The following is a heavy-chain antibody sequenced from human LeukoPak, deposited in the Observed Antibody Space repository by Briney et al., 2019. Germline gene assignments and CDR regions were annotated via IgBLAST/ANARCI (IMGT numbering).Heavy chain of an antibody. V-gene: IGHV1-2*02. CDR1: GYTFTGYY. D-gene: IGHD5-18*01. CDR3: ARETGYAYGRAPLDY. CDR2: INPNSGGT. Sequence: ASVKVSCKASGYTFTGYYMHWVRQAPGQGLEWMRWINPNSGGTNYAQRFQGRVTMTRDTSISTAYMELSRLRSDDTAVYYCARETGYAYGRAPLDYWGQGTLVTVSS. J-gene: IGHJ4*02.